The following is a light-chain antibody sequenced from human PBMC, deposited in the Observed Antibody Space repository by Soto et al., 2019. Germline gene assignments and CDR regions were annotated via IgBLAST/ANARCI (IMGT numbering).Light chain of an antibody. Sequence: QLVLTRPPSASGTPGQRVTISCSGSSSNIGSNTVNWYQQLPGTAPKLLIYSNNQRPSGVPDRFSGSKSGTSASLAISGLQSEDEADYYCAAWDDSLNGRNWVFGGGTKLTVL. CDR2: SNN. CDR3: AAWDDSLNGRNWV. CDR1: SSNIGSNT. J-gene: IGLJ3*02. V-gene: IGLV1-44*01.